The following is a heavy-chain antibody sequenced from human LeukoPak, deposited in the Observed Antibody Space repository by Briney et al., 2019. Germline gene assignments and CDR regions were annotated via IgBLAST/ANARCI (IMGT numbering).Heavy chain of an antibody. CDR2: ISSSGSTI. Sequence: GGSLRLSCAASGFTFSSYEMNWVRQAPGKGLEWVSYISSSGSTIYYADSVKGRFTISRDNAKNSLYLQMNSLRAEDTAVYYCARVGGYCSGGSCYDIFDYWGQGTLVTVSS. CDR3: ARVGGYCSGGSCYDIFDY. D-gene: IGHD2-15*01. CDR1: GFTFSSYE. J-gene: IGHJ4*02. V-gene: IGHV3-48*03.